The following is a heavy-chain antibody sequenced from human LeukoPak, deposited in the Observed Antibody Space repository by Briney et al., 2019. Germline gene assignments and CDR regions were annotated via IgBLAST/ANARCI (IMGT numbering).Heavy chain of an antibody. V-gene: IGHV3-21*01. CDR2: IGGSSSSL. D-gene: IGHD4-17*01. Sequence: GGSLRLSCAASGFSFSIYSMNWARQAPGKGLEWVSSIGGSSSSLYYAESVKGRFTISRDNARNSLYLQMNSVRAEDTAVYYCAKEAGQDYGALDAFDVWGQGTMVTVSS. J-gene: IGHJ3*01. CDR3: AKEAGQDYGALDAFDV. CDR1: GFSFSIYS.